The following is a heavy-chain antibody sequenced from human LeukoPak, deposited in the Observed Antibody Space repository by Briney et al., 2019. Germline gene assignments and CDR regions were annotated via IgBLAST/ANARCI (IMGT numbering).Heavy chain of an antibody. D-gene: IGHD3-10*01. CDR1: GGSISSYF. J-gene: IGHJ3*02. CDR3: ASSQITVVRGIIMLDAFDI. Sequence: PSETLSLTCTVSGGSISSYFWSWIRQPPGKGLEWIGYISYSGSSTYNPSLKSRVTISLDTSKNQFSLRLSSVTAADTAVYYCASSQITVVRGIIMLDAFDIWGQGTMVTVSS. V-gene: IGHV4-59*01. CDR2: ISYSGSS.